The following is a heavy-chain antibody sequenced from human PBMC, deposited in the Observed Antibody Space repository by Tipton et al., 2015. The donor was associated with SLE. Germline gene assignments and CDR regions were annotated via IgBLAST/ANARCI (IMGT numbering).Heavy chain of an antibody. V-gene: IGHV3-74*02. J-gene: IGHJ3*02. CDR3: ARAFRLGLDSFDI. CDR2: IDPDGRIT. Sequence: QLVQSGGGLVQPGGSLKLSCAASGFTFSNSWMQWVRQAPGRGLVWVSRIDPDGRITDYADSVKGRFTVSRDNAQDTLFLQMNSLRAEDSGVYYCARAFRLGLDSFDIWGQGTTVTVSA. D-gene: IGHD3/OR15-3a*01. CDR1: GFTFSNSW.